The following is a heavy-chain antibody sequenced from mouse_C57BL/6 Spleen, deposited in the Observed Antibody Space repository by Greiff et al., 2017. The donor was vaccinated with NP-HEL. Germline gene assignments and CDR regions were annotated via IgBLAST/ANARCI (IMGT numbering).Heavy chain of an antibody. V-gene: IGHV3-6*01. D-gene: IGHD2-3*01. CDR2: ISYDGSN. Sequence: VQLKQSGPGLVKPSQSLSLTCSVTGYSITSGYYWNWIRQFPGNKLEWMGYISYDGSNNYNPSLKNRISITRDTSKNQFFLKLNSVTTEDTATYYCARRDGYSFAYWGQGTLVTVSA. J-gene: IGHJ3*01. CDR1: GYSITSGYY. CDR3: ARRDGYSFAY.